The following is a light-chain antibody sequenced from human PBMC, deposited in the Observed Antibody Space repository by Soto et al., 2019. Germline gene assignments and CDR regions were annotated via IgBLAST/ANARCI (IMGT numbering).Light chain of an antibody. V-gene: IGKV3-15*01. CDR3: QQYDDWRLLT. CDR2: GAS. Sequence: EVVMTQSPATLSVSPGDKATLSCRASQSVSSHLAWYQQKPDQAPRLLIYGASTRASGVPARFSGSGSGTEFTLTISSLQSEDFAIYYCQQYDDWRLLTFGGGTKVEI. CDR1: QSVSSH. J-gene: IGKJ4*01.